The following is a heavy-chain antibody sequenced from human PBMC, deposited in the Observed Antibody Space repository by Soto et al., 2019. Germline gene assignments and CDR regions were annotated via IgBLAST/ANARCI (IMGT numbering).Heavy chain of an antibody. J-gene: IGHJ3*01. CDR1: GDSISSPKW. D-gene: IGHD6-19*01. CDR3: AYSSGWYRHDV. Sequence: QVQLQESGPGLLKPSGTLTLTCGVSGDSISSPKWWTWLRQPPGKGLEWIGDLLHSGTTNYNPSLKSRVILSVDKSQNQFSLSLTSVTAADTAIYYCAYSSGWYRHDVWGQGTSVTVSS. V-gene: IGHV4-4*02. CDR2: LLHSGTT.